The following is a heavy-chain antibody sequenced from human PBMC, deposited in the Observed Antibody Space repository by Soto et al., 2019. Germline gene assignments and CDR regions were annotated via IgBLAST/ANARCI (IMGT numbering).Heavy chain of an antibody. V-gene: IGHV3-9*01. CDR3: AKDIKVSLLPHYGMDV. CDR1: GFTFDDYA. Sequence: EVQLVESGGGLVQPGRSLRLSCAASGFTFDDYAMHWVRQAPGKGLEWVSGISWNSGSIGYADSVKCRFTISRDNAKNSLYLQMNSLRAEDTALYYCAKDIKVSLLPHYGMDVWGQGTTVTVSS. J-gene: IGHJ6*02. CDR2: ISWNSGSI.